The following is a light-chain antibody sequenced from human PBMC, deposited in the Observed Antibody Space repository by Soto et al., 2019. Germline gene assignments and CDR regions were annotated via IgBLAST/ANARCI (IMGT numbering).Light chain of an antibody. CDR1: QTISSG. CDR3: QQYNSYPWT. Sequence: DIQITQSPSTLSASVGDRVTITCRASQTISSGLAWYQQKPGKAPKVLIYDASSLESGVPSRFSGSGSGTEFTLTISSLQPDDFATYYCQQYNSYPWTFGQGTKVDIK. V-gene: IGKV1-5*01. CDR2: DAS. J-gene: IGKJ1*01.